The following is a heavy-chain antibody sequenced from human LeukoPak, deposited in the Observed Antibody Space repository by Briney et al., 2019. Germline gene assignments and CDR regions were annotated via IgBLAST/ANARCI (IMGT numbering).Heavy chain of an antibody. Sequence: GGSLRLSCAASGFTFSIYSMNWVRQAPGKGLEWVSSISSSSDYIFYADSVKGRFTVSRDNAKNSLYLQMNSLRAEDTAVYYCARDQLELLRGGYYYGMDVWGQGTTVTVSS. J-gene: IGHJ6*02. V-gene: IGHV3-21*01. D-gene: IGHD1-7*01. CDR1: GFTFSIYS. CDR3: ARDQLELLRGGYYYGMDV. CDR2: ISSSSDYI.